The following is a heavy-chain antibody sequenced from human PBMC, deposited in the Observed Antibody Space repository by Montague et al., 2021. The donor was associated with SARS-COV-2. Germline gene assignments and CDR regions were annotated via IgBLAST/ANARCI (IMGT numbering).Heavy chain of an antibody. Sequence: TLSLTCTVSGGSISSGGYYWSWIRQHPGKGLEWIGYIYYSGSTYYNPSLKSRVTISVDTSKNQFSLKLSSVTAADTAVYYCARAVSFTIFGVAWWFDLWGQGTLVTVSS. D-gene: IGHD3-3*01. CDR1: GGSISSGGYY. V-gene: IGHV4-31*03. CDR3: ARAVSFTIFGVAWWFDL. J-gene: IGHJ5*01. CDR2: IYYSGST.